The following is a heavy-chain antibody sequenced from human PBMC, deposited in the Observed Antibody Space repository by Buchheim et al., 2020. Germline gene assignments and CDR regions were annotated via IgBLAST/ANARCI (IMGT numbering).Heavy chain of an antibody. CDR1: GFTFSSYA. CDR3: AREGILRRFDY. CDR2: ISYDGSNK. D-gene: IGHD5-24*01. J-gene: IGHJ4*02. Sequence: QVQLVESGGGVVQPGRSLRLSCAASGFTFSSYAMHWVRQAPGKGLEWVAVISYDGSNKYYADSVKGRFTISRANSKNTLYLQMNSLKAEDTAVYYCAREGILRRFDYWGQGTL. V-gene: IGHV3-30*14.